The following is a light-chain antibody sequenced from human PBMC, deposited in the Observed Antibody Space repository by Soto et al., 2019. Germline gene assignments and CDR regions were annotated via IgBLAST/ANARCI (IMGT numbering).Light chain of an antibody. J-gene: IGKJ1*01. V-gene: IGKV3-11*01. CDR2: YTF. Sequence: EIVLTQSPVTLSLSPGERVTLSCRARQNIAKYLAWYQQRPGQAPRLIFYYTFNRATGIPPRFSGSGYGTDFTLTISSLEPEDFAVYYCQQRRDWPWTFGQGTKVEVK. CDR3: QQRRDWPWT. CDR1: QNIAKY.